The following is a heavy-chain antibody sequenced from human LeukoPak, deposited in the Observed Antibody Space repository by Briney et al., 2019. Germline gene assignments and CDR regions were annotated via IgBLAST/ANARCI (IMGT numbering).Heavy chain of an antibody. D-gene: IGHD6-6*01. J-gene: IGHJ4*02. V-gene: IGHV3-7*01. CDR1: GFTFSSYW. Sequence: PGGSLRLSCAASGFTFSSYWMSWVRQAPGKGLEWVANIKPDGSETYYVDSVKGRFTISRDNAKNSLYLQMNSLRAEDTAVYYRARDRSRLVFWGQGTLVTVSS. CDR2: IKPDGSET. CDR3: ARDRSRLVF.